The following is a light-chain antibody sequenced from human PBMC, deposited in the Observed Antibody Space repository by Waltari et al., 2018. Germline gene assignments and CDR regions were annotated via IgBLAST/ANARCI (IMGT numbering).Light chain of an antibody. CDR1: QSISSW. V-gene: IGKV1-5*03. Sequence: DIQMNQTPSTRSASVGDRVTISCRASQSISSWLAWYQQKPGKAPKLLIYKASSLESGVPSRFSGSGSGTEFTLTISSLQPDDFATYYCQQYNSYRTFGQGTKVEIK. CDR2: KAS. J-gene: IGKJ1*01. CDR3: QQYNSYRT.